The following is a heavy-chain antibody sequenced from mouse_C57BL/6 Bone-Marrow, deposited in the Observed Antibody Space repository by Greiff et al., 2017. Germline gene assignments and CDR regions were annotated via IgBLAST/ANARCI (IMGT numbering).Heavy chain of an antibody. D-gene: IGHD1-1*01. J-gene: IGHJ4*01. CDR1: GFSLTSYA. CDR3: ARKGDYGSSPLAMDY. CDR2: IWTGGGT. V-gene: IGHV2-9-1*01. Sequence: QVQLKQSGPGLVAPSQSLSITCTVSGFSLTSYAISWVRQPPGKGLEWLGVIWTGGGTNYNSALKSRLNISKDNSKSHVFLKMNSLQTEDTARYYCARKGDYGSSPLAMDYWGQGTSVTVSS.